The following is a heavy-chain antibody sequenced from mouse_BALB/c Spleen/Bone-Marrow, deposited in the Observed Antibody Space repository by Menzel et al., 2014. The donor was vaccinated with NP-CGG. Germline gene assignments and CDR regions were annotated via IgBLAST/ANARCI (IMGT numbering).Heavy chain of an antibody. CDR3: ARRGDYGAWFAY. D-gene: IGHD1-1*01. CDR1: GFSLTGYG. V-gene: IGHV2-6-7*01. J-gene: IGHJ3*01. CDR2: IWGDGST. Sequence: QVQLQQPGPGLVAPSQSLSITCTVSGFSLTGYGLNWVRQPPGKGLEWLGMIWGDGSTDYNSALKSRLSISKDNSKSQVFLKMHSLQSDDTARYYCARRGDYGAWFAYWGQGTLVTVSA.